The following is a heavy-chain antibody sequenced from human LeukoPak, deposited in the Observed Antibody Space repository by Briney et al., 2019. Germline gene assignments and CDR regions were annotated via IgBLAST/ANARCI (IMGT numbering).Heavy chain of an antibody. D-gene: IGHD6-13*01. CDR1: GFTFSSYE. CDR3: AKDLRPSSSWYFDY. CDR2: ISSDGSNK. Sequence: GGSLRLSCAASGFTFSSYEMNWVRQAPGKGLEWVAVISSDGSNKYYADSVKGRFTISRDNSKNTLYLQMNSLRAEDTAVYYCAKDLRPSSSWYFDYWGQGTLVTVPS. J-gene: IGHJ4*02. V-gene: IGHV3-30*04.